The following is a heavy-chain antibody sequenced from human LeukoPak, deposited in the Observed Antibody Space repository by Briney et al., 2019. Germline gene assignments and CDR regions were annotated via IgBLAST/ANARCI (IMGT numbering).Heavy chain of an antibody. CDR2: IGGGGGDT. V-gene: IGHV3-23*01. CDR1: GFXFSNYA. Sequence: GGSLRLSCAASGFXFSNYAISWVRQAPGKGLEWVSTIGGGGGDTYYADSVKGRFTISRDNSKNTLHLHMINLRAEDTAVYYCAKDEIPGNKVYDAFDIWGQGTKVTVSS. D-gene: IGHD1-1*01. J-gene: IGHJ3*02. CDR3: AKDEIPGNKVYDAFDI.